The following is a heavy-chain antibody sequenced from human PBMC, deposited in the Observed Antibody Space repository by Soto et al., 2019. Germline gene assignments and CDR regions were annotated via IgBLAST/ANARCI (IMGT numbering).Heavy chain of an antibody. Sequence: GGSLRLSCAASGFTFSSYGMHWVRQAPGKGLEWVAVISYDGGNKYYADSVKGRFTISRDNSKNTLYLQMNSLRAEDTAVYYCAKDFHASGSYYYYYYYGMDVWGQGTTVTVSS. V-gene: IGHV3-30*18. CDR3: AKDFHASGSYYYYYYYGMDV. CDR1: GFTFSSYG. J-gene: IGHJ6*02. D-gene: IGHD1-26*01. CDR2: ISYDGGNK.